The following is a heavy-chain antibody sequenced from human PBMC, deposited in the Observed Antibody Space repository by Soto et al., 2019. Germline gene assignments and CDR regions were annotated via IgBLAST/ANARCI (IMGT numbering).Heavy chain of an antibody. CDR3: AREQRAAAGTGDY. CDR1: GYTFTSYS. V-gene: IGHV1-3*01. CDR2: INAGNGNT. J-gene: IGHJ4*02. D-gene: IGHD6-13*01. Sequence: DSVNGSCKASGYTFTSYSRHWVRQAPGQRLEWMGWINAGNGNTKYSQKFQGRVTITRDTSASTAYMELSSLRSEDTAVYYCAREQRAAAGTGDYWGQGTLVTAPQ.